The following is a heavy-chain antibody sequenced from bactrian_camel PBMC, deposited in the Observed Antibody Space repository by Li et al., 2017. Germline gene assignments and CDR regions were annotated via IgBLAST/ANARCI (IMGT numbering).Heavy chain of an antibody. Sequence: VQLVESGGGSVQAGGSLRLSCAASGQGYIMYCMGWFRQAAGKEREAVAALGSDGDENYADFVQGRFIISEDKSKNALYLQMNSLKPEDTAMYHCAAKECDYEGDGPDFDFWGQGTQVTVS. CDR2: LGSDGDE. V-gene: IGHV3S53*01. CDR3: AAKECDYEGDGPDFDF. CDR1: GQGYIMYC. D-gene: IGHD4*01. J-gene: IGHJ6*01.